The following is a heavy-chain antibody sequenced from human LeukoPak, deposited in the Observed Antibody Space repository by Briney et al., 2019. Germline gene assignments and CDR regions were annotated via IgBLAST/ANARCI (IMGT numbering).Heavy chain of an antibody. Sequence: SETLSLTCTVSGGSISNYYCNWIRQPPGKGLEWIVHIYDSGSAKYNPSLKSRVTISVDTSKNQLSLQVTSVTAPDTAVYYCAGLRYYGSGSYYNDFWGQGALVTVSS. J-gene: IGHJ4*02. CDR1: GGSISNYY. D-gene: IGHD3-10*01. CDR2: IYDSGSA. CDR3: AGLRYYGSGSYYNDF. V-gene: IGHV4-59*08.